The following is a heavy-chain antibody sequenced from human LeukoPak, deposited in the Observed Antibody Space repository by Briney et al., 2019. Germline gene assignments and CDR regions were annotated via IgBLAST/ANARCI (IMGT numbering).Heavy chain of an antibody. D-gene: IGHD4/OR15-4a*01. CDR3: IRDYGDY. CDR1: GFTVSRKY. V-gene: IGHV3-53*01. CDR2: IYTDAST. Sequence: PGGSLRLSCAASGFTVSRKYMSWVRQAPGKGLEWVAVIYTDASTYYADSVKGRFTISRDNSKNTVYLQMNSLRAEDTAVYYCIRDYGDYWGQGTLVTVPS. J-gene: IGHJ4*02.